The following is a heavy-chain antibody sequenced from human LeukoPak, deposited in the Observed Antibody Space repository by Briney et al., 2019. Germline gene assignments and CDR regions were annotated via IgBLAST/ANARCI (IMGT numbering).Heavy chain of an antibody. CDR2: IYPGDSDT. CDR3: AGHIVVVPAAAYYYYYYMDV. CDR1: GYSFTSYW. Sequence: GESLKISCKGSGYSFTSYWIGWVRQMPGKGLEWMGIIYPGDSDTRYSPSFQGQVTISADKSISTAYLQWSSLKASDTAMYYCAGHIVVVPAAAYYYYYYMDVWGKGTTVTVSS. V-gene: IGHV5-51*01. D-gene: IGHD2-2*01. J-gene: IGHJ6*03.